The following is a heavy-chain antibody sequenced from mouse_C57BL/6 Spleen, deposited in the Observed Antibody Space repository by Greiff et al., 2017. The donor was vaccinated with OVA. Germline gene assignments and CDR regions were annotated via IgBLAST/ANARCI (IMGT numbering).Heavy chain of an antibody. Sequence: EVQLQQSGPELVKPGASVKISCKASGYTFTDYYMNWVKQSHGKSLEWIGDINPNNGGTSYNQKFKGKATLTVDKSSSPAYMELLSLTSEYSAFYYCSRGDYAYDGGGFDFWGQGTTLTVSS. V-gene: IGHV1-26*01. CDR2: INPNNGGT. D-gene: IGHD2-2*01. J-gene: IGHJ2*01. CDR3: SRGDYAYDGGGFDF. CDR1: GYTFTDYY.